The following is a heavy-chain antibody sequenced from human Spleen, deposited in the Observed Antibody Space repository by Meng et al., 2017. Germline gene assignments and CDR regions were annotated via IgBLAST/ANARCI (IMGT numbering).Heavy chain of an antibody. D-gene: IGHD3-3*01. V-gene: IGHV4-31*02. Sequence: EHVQEVGQVLVKTSQAISLTCTVSGGSISRGAYYWSWIRHHPGKGLEWIGYVYQSGSTYYNPSLQSRVTISVDTSNNQFSLKLSPMTAADTAVYYCARGVLDGRLWFGPWGQGTLVTVSS. CDR1: GGSISRGAYY. J-gene: IGHJ5*02. CDR2: VYQSGST. CDR3: ARGVLDGRLWFGP.